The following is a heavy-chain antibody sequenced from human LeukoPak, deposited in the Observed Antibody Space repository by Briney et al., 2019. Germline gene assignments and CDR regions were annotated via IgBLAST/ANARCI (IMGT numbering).Heavy chain of an antibody. CDR1: GGSISAYS. Sequence: KPSETLSLTCTVSGGSISAYSWSWIRQPAGKGLKWIGRIYTSESTNYNPSLKSRVTMSLDTSKNQFSLRLNSATAADTAVYYCAREIARSGRWFDPWGQGTLVTVSS. J-gene: IGHJ5*02. CDR3: AREIARSGRWFDP. V-gene: IGHV4-4*07. D-gene: IGHD2-21*01. CDR2: IYTSEST.